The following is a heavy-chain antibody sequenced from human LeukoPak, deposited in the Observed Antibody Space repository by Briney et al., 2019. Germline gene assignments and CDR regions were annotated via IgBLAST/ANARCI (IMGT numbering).Heavy chain of an antibody. J-gene: IGHJ4*02. V-gene: IGHV1-8*01. CDR3: ARGGTFTVTKRYGRRFDY. CDR2: MNPNSGNT. Sequence: GASVKVSCKASGYTFTSYDINWVRQATGQGLEWMGWMNPNSGNTGYAQKFQGRVTMTRNTSISTAYMELSSLRSEDTAVYYCARGGTFTVTKRYGRRFDYWGQGTLVTVSS. D-gene: IGHD4-17*01. CDR1: GYTFTSYD.